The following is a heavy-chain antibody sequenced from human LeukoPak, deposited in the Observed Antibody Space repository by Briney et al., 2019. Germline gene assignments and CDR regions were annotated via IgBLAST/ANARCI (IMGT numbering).Heavy chain of an antibody. Sequence: SETLSLTCTVSGGSISSYYWSWIRQPPGMGLEWIGYIYFSGSTNYNPSLKSRVTISVDTSKNQFSLKLSSVTAADTAVYYCARDSMVRGVGDWGQGTLVTVSS. J-gene: IGHJ4*02. CDR1: GGSISSYY. CDR2: IYFSGST. CDR3: ARDSMVRGVGD. D-gene: IGHD3-10*01. V-gene: IGHV4-59*01.